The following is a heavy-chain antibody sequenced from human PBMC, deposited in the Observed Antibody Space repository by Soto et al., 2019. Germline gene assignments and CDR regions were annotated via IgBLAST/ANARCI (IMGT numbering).Heavy chain of an antibody. J-gene: IGHJ4*02. CDR3: ATDPPPVDY. CDR1: GYTFTSYG. Sequence: QVQLVQSGAEVKKPGASVKVSCKASGYTFTSYGISWVRQAPGQGLEWMGWISAYNGNTKNAQKLQGRVTMTTDTPTSTAHMNPTSLRSDDTPEYYRATDPPPVDYWGQGTLVTVSS. V-gene: IGHV1-18*01. CDR2: ISAYNGNT.